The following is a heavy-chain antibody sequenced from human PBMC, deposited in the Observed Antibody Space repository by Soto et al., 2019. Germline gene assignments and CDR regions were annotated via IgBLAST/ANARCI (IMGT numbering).Heavy chain of an antibody. V-gene: IGHV4-31*03. Sequence: SETLSLTCTVSGGSISSGGYYWSWIRQYPGKGLEWIGNIFYSGTTSYNPSLKSRVAISIDTSKNQFSLKLSSVTAADTAVYYCARERQPYIHSQGVRFGPWGQGTLVTVSS. CDR2: IFYSGTT. J-gene: IGHJ5*02. CDR1: GGSISSGGYY. CDR3: ARERQPYIHSQGVRFGP. D-gene: IGHD2-15*01.